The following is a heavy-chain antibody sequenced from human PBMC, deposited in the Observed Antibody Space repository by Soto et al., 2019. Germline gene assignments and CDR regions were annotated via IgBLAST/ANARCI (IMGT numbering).Heavy chain of an antibody. Sequence: ASVKVSCKSSGYSFTSYGISWVRQAPGQGLEWMGWISTYNGNINYAQNFKGRVNMTTDASTRTVYMQLSSLRSDDTAVYYCARGGSGYTWFNEFWGQGTLVTVS. CDR1: GYSFTSYG. CDR2: ISTYNGNI. J-gene: IGHJ4*02. D-gene: IGHD3-22*01. CDR3: ARGGSGYTWFNEF. V-gene: IGHV1-18*04.